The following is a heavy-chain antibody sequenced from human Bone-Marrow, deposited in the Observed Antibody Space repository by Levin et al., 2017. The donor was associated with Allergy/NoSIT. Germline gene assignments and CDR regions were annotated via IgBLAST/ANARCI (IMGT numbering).Heavy chain of an antibody. J-gene: IGHJ5*02. CDR2: INPNSGGT. CDR3: ARGAKLRFLEWRGGDNWFDP. V-gene: IGHV1-2*03. D-gene: IGHD3-3*01. Sequence: LVASVKVSCKASGYTFTGYYMHWVRQAPGQGLEWMGWINPNSGGTNYAQKFQGRVTMTRDTSISTAYMELSRLRSDDTAVYYCARGAKLRFLEWRGGDNWFDPWGQGTLVTVSS. CDR1: GYTFTGYY.